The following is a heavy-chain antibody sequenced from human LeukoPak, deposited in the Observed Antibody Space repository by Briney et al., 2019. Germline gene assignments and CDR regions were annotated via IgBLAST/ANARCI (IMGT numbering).Heavy chain of an antibody. D-gene: IGHD2-2*01. CDR3: ARGGSTSPLSHYYYYYMDV. V-gene: IGHV3-30-3*01. CDR1: GFTFSSYA. J-gene: IGHJ6*03. CDR2: ISYDGSNK. Sequence: GGSLRLSCAASGFTFSSYAMHWVRQAPGKGLEWVAVISYDGSNKYYADSVKGRFTISRDNSKNTLYLQMNSLRAEDTAVYHCARGGSTSPLSHYYYYYMDVWGKGTTVTVSS.